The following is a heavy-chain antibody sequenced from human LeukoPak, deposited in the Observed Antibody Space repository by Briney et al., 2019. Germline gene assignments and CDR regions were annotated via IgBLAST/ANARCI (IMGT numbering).Heavy chain of an antibody. V-gene: IGHV1-69*02. Sequence: SVKVSCKASGCTFSSYTISWVRQAPGQGLEWMGRIIPILGIANYAQKFQGRVTITADKSTSTAYMELSSLRSEDTAVYYCARSSAGYSSNKLDYWGQGTLVTVSS. CDR3: ARSSAGYSSNKLDY. CDR1: GCTFSSYT. J-gene: IGHJ4*02. CDR2: IIPILGIA. D-gene: IGHD6-13*01.